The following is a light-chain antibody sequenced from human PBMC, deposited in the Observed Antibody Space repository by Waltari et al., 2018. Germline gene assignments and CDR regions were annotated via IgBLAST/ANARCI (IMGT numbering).Light chain of an antibody. CDR2: GNS. CDR3: QSYDSSLSGSL. J-gene: IGLJ2*01. Sequence: QSVLTQPPSVSGAPGQRVTISCTGSSSNIGAGYDVQWYQQLPGTAPKLVIYGNSNRPSGVPYRFSGSKSGTSASLAITGLQAEDEADYYCQSYDSSLSGSLFGGGTKLTVL. CDR1: SSNIGAGYD. V-gene: IGLV1-40*01.